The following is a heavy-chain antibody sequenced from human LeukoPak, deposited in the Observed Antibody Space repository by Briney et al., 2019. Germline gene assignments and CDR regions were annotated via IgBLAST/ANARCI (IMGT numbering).Heavy chain of an antibody. Sequence: PSETLSLTCSVSGGSLSSSSYYWGWIRQPPGRGLEWIGNIYETGSTNYNPSLKSRVTISVDTSKNQFSLKLSSVTAADTAVYYCARHHGAATLYYYYYYYMDVWGKGTTVTISS. CDR2: IYETGST. CDR1: GGSLSSSSYY. CDR3: ARHHGAATLYYYYYYYMDV. J-gene: IGHJ6*03. D-gene: IGHD2-15*01. V-gene: IGHV4-39*01.